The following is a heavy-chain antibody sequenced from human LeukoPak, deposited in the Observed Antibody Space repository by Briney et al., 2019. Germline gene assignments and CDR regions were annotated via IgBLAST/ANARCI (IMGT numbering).Heavy chain of an antibody. D-gene: IGHD2-15*01. CDR2: IYYSGST. J-gene: IGHJ5*02. CDR3: AGEKGYCSGGSCYGSWFDP. V-gene: IGHV4-31*03. Sequence: PSETLSLTCTVSGGSISSGGYYWSWIRQHPGKGLEWIGYIYYSGSTYYNPSLKSRVTISVDTSKNQFSLKLSSVTAADTAVYYCAGEKGYCSGGSCYGSWFDPWGQGTLVTVSS. CDR1: GGSISSGGYY.